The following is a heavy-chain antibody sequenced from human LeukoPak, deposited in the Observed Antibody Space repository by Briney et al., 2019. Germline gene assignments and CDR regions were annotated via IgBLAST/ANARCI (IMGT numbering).Heavy chain of an antibody. D-gene: IGHD5-12*01. Sequence: GGSLRLSCAASGFTFSSYGMHWVRQAPGKGLEWVAVIWYDGSNKYYADSVKGRFTISRDNSKDTLYLQMNSLRAEDTAVYYCARNENSGWGYSDYWGQGTLVTVSS. CDR3: ARNENSGWGYSDY. V-gene: IGHV3-33*01. CDR1: GFTFSSYG. CDR2: IWYDGSNK. J-gene: IGHJ4*02.